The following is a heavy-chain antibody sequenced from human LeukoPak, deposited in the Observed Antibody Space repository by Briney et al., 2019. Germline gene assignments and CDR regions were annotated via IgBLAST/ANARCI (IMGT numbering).Heavy chain of an antibody. V-gene: IGHV3-11*03. Sequence: GGTLRLSCAASGFTFSDYYTSWIRQAPGKGLEWVSYISSSSSYTNYADSVKGRFTISRDNAKNSLYLQMNSLIAEDTAVYYCARTGGSGWYDYWGQGTLVTVSS. J-gene: IGHJ4*02. CDR3: ARTGGSGWYDY. CDR2: ISSSSSYT. CDR1: GFTFSDYY. D-gene: IGHD6-19*01.